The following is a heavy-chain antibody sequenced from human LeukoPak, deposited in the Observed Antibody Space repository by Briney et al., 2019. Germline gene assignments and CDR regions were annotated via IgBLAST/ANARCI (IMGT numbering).Heavy chain of an antibody. Sequence: SGTLSLTCAVSGGSIISGNWWSWVRQPPGKGLEWIGEIYHSGRTNYNPSLKSRVTISVDTSKNQFSLKLNSMTAADTAVYYCARSSEGRCYYDSRGYSYYYYYMDVWGKGTTVTVSS. V-gene: IGHV4-4*02. CDR2: IYHSGRT. D-gene: IGHD3-22*01. CDR1: GGSIISGNW. J-gene: IGHJ6*03. CDR3: ARSSEGRCYYDSRGYSYYYYYMDV.